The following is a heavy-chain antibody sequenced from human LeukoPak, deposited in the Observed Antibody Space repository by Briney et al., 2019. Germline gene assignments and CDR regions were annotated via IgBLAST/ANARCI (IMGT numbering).Heavy chain of an antibody. D-gene: IGHD3-22*01. CDR2: IKQDGSEK. Sequence: GGSLRLSCAASGFTFSGYWMNWARQAPGKGLEWVANIKQDGSEKYYVDSVKGRFTISRDNAKNSLYLQMNSLRAEDTAVYYCARDFNYYDSSGYPDYWGQGTLVTVSS. CDR1: GFTFSGYW. CDR3: ARDFNYYDSSGYPDY. V-gene: IGHV3-7*01. J-gene: IGHJ4*02.